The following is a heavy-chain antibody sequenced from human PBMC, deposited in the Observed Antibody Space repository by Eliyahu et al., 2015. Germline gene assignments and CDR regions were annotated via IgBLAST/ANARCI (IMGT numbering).Heavy chain of an antibody. V-gene: IGHV2-5*02. CDR1: GFSLSTSGVG. J-gene: IGHJ4*02. D-gene: IGHD1-26*01. CDR3: AHRSGVGATEGPFDY. Sequence: QITLKESGPTLVKPTQTLTLTCTFSGFSLSTSGVGVGLIRQSPGKALEWLALIYWDDDERYSPSLKGRLTITKDTSKNQVVVTMTNMDPVDTATYFCAHRSGVGATEGPFDYWGQGTLVTVSS. CDR2: IYWDDDE.